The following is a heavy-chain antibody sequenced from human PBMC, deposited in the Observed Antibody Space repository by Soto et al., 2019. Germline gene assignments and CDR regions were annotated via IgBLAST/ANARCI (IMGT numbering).Heavy chain of an antibody. V-gene: IGHV4-59*01. CDR2: ISHSGST. CDR3: ARHGGYDSRYFDY. D-gene: IGHD5-12*01. Sequence: SETMCVTCTVAGGSISNNGGGWIRQPPGKGLEWIGYISHSGSTNYNPSLKSRVSVSVDTSKNQFSLKLSSVTAADTAVYYCARHGGYDSRYFDYWGQGTLVTVSS. CDR1: GGSISNNG. J-gene: IGHJ4*02.